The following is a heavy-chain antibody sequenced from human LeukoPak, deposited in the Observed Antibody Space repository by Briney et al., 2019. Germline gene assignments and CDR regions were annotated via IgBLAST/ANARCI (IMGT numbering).Heavy chain of an antibody. CDR1: GFTYSSYA. Sequence: GRSLRLSCAASGFTYSSYAMHWVRQAPGKGLEWVAVISYDGSNKYYADSVKGRFTISRDNSKNTLYLQMNSLRAEDTDVYYCARGYNWNYAPFDYWGQGTLVTVSS. J-gene: IGHJ4*02. D-gene: IGHD1-7*01. CDR2: ISYDGSNK. CDR3: ARGYNWNYAPFDY. V-gene: IGHV3-30-3*01.